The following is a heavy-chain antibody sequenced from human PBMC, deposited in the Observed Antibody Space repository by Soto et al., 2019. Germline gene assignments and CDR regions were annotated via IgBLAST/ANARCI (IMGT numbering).Heavy chain of an antibody. CDR3: ARDPWKAVAGIFDWYFDL. V-gene: IGHV3-11*01. J-gene: IGHJ2*01. Sequence: QVQLVESGGGLVKPGGSLRLSCAASGFTFSDYYMSWIRQAPGKGLEWVSYISSSGSTIYYADSVKGRFTISRDNAKNSLYLQMKSLRAEDTAMYYCARDPWKAVAGIFDWYFDLWGRGTLVTVSS. D-gene: IGHD6-19*01. CDR2: ISSSGSTI. CDR1: GFTFSDYY.